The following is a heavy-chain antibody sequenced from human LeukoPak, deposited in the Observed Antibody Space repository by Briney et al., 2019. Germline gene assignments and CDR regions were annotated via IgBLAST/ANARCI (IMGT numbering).Heavy chain of an antibody. J-gene: IGHJ2*01. D-gene: IGHD4-17*01. CDR2: IYYSGST. Sequence: PSETLSLTCIVSGGSISSNYWSWIRQPPGKGLEWIGYIYYSGSTNYNPSLKSRVSISVDTSKNQFSLKVNSVTAADTAAYYCARGTTVSLHWYFDLWGRGTLVTVSS. V-gene: IGHV4-59*01. CDR1: GGSISSNY. CDR3: ARGTTVSLHWYFDL.